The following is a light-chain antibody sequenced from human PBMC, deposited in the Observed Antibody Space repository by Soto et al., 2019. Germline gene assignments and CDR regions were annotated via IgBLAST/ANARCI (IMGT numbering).Light chain of an antibody. CDR1: QGISNY. CDR3: QKYDSAPFT. CDR2: GAS. V-gene: IGKV1-27*01. Sequence: DIPMTQSPSSLSPYLGDRVTITCRASQGISNYLACYQQKPGRLPKLLLFGASTLQSGVPARFSGSGSGTLFTLTINGLLPEDVATYYCQKYDSAPFTFGPGTKVDFK. J-gene: IGKJ3*01.